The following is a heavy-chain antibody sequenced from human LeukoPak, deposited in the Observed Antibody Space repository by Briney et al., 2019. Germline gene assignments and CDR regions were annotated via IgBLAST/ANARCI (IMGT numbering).Heavy chain of an antibody. Sequence: SETLSLTCTVSGGSISSSSYYWGWIRQPPGKELEWIGSIYYSGSTYYNPSLKSRVTISVDTSKNQFSLKLSSVTAADTAVYYCARGDYGGKPFDYWGQGTLVTVSS. D-gene: IGHD4-23*01. CDR2: IYYSGST. J-gene: IGHJ4*02. V-gene: IGHV4-39*07. CDR1: GGSISSSSYY. CDR3: ARGDYGGKPFDY.